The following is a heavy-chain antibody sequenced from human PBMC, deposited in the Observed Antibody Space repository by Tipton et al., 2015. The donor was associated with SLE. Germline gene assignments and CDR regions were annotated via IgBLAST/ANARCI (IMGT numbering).Heavy chain of an antibody. J-gene: IGHJ3*01. Sequence: TLSLPCTVSGGSISSSSYYWGWIRQPPGKGLEWIGSIYYSGSTYYNPSLKSRVTISVDTSKNQFSLKLSSVTAADTAVYYCARGRGVAAIFDYWGQGIMVTCSS. CDR3: ARGRGVAAIFDY. CDR1: GGSISSSSYY. D-gene: IGHD6-19*01. CDR2: IYYSGST. V-gene: IGHV4-39*07.